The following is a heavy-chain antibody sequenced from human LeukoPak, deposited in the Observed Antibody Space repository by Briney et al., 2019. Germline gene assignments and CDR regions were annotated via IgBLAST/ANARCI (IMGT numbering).Heavy chain of an antibody. D-gene: IGHD6-19*01. CDR1: GFTFSSYA. V-gene: IGHV3-23*01. CDR3: ARDRYSSGWYDY. Sequence: GGSLRLSCAASGFTFSSYAMSWVRQAPGKGLEWVSAISGSGGSTYYADSVKGRFTISRDNSKNTLYLQMNSLRAEDTAVYYCARDRYSSGWYDYWGQGTLVTVSS. CDR2: ISGSGGST. J-gene: IGHJ4*02.